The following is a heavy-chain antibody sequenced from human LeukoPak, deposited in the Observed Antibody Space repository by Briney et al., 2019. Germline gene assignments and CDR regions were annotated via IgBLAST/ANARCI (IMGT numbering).Heavy chain of an antibody. D-gene: IGHD3-10*01. CDR3: ARHYGP. J-gene: IGHJ4*02. CDR2: IYYSGST. Sequence: SETLSLTCTVSGDSINSLDLWSWVRQPPGKGLEWIGSIYYSGSTYYNPSLKSRVTISVDTSKNQFSLKLNSVTATDTAVYYCARHYGPWGQGTLVTVSS. CDR1: GDSINSLDL. V-gene: IGHV4-39*01.